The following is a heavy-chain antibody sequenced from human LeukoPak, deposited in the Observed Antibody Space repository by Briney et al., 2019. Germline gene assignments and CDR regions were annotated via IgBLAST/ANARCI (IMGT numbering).Heavy chain of an antibody. Sequence: ASVKVSCKVSGYTLTELSMHWVRQAPGKGLEWMGGFDPEDGETIYAQKFQGRVTMTEDTSTDTAYMELSSLRSEDTAVYYCATDLMGGGYSGYDLIDYWGLGTLVTVSS. J-gene: IGHJ4*02. CDR2: FDPEDGET. CDR1: GYTLTELS. CDR3: ATDLMGGGYSGYDLIDY. V-gene: IGHV1-24*01. D-gene: IGHD5-12*01.